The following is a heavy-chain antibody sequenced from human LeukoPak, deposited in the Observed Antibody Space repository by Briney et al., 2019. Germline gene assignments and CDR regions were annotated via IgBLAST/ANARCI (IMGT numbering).Heavy chain of an antibody. CDR3: AREDLVVYGSGANAFDI. J-gene: IGHJ3*02. Sequence: GASVKVSCKASGYTFTGYYMHWVRQAPGQGLEWMGWINPNSGGTNYAQKFQGWVTMTRDTSISTAYMELSRLRSDDTAVYYCAREDLVVYGSGANAFDIWGQGTMVTVSS. D-gene: IGHD3-10*01. CDR1: GYTFTGYY. CDR2: INPNSGGT. V-gene: IGHV1-2*04.